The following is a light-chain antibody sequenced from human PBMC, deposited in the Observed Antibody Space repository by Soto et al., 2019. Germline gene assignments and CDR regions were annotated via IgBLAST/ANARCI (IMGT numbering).Light chain of an antibody. CDR2: DAY. CDR3: QKSDHLPL. CDR1: HDIGNS. V-gene: IGKV1-33*01. Sequence: IQMTQSPPSLPASVGDRVTITCQASHDIGNSLNWYQDKPGQAPKLVIYDAYNLETGVPSTFSGGGYGTHFTFTISSLRPEDIGTYYCQKSDHLPLFGPGTKVDIK. J-gene: IGKJ3*01.